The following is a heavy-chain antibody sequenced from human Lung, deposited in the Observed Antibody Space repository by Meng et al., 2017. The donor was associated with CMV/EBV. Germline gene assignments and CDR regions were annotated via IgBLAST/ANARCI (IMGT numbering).Heavy chain of an antibody. CDR2: INPNSGGT. V-gene: IGHV1-2*02. Sequence: ASVXVSCKASGYTFTGYHMHWVRQAPGQGLEWMGWINPNSGGTNYAQKFQGRVTMTRDTSISTAYMELSRLRSDDTAVYYCARDGRLGYCSSTSCYGAGWFDPWXQGTLVTVSS. J-gene: IGHJ5*02. CDR3: ARDGRLGYCSSTSCYGAGWFDP. D-gene: IGHD2-2*01. CDR1: GYTFTGYH.